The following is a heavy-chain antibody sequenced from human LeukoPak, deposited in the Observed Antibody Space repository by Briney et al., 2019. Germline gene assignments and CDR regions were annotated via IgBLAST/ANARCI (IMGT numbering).Heavy chain of an antibody. J-gene: IGHJ4*02. Sequence: ASVKVSCKVSGYTLTELSMHWVRQAPGKGLEWMGWISAYNGNTNYAQKLQGRVTMTTDTSTSTAYMELRSLRSDDTAVYYCARQGYGGNPQGAADYWGQGTLVTVSS. D-gene: IGHD4-23*01. CDR2: ISAYNGNT. V-gene: IGHV1-18*01. CDR1: GYTLTELS. CDR3: ARQGYGGNPQGAADY.